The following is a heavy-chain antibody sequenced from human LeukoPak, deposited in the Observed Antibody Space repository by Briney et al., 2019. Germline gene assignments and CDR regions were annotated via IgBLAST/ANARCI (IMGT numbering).Heavy chain of an antibody. D-gene: IGHD5-24*01. CDR2: ISSSGSTI. Sequence: GGSLRLSCAASRFTFSDYYMSWIRQAPGKGLEWLSYISSSGSTIYYADSVKGRFTISRDNAKNSLYLQMNSLRAEDTAVYYCAREMATSVGAFDIWGQGTMVTVSS. J-gene: IGHJ3*02. V-gene: IGHV3-11*01. CDR3: AREMATSVGAFDI. CDR1: RFTFSDYY.